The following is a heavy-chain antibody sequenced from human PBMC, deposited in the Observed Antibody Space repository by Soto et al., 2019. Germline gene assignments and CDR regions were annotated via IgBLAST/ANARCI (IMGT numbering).Heavy chain of an antibody. J-gene: IGHJ4*02. CDR3: ARARCSSTSCPRRGYYFDY. V-gene: IGHV3-13*01. CDR2: IGTAGDT. D-gene: IGHD2-2*01. CDR1: GFTFSSYD. Sequence: EVQLVESGGGLVQPGGSLRLSCAAPGFTFSSYDMHWVRQATGKGLEWVSAIGTAGDTYYPGSVKGRFTISRENAKNSLYLQMNSLRAGDTAVYYCARARCSSTSCPRRGYYFDYWGQGTLVTVSS.